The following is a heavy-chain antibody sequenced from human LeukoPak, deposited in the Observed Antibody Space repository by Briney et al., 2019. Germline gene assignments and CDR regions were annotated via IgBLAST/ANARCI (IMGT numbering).Heavy chain of an antibody. CDR3: AKGPGSALDY. CDR2: ISWNSGSI. D-gene: IGHD1-26*01. J-gene: IGHJ4*02. V-gene: IGHV3-9*01. CDR1: GFTFDDYA. Sequence: GGSLRLSCAASGFTFDDYATHWVRQAPGKGLEWVSGISWNSGSIGYADSVKGRFTISRDNAKNSLYLQMNSLRAEDTALYYRAKGPGSALDYWGQGTLVTVSS.